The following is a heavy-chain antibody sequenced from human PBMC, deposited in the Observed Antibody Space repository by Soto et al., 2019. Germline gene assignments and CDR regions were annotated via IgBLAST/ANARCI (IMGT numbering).Heavy chain of an antibody. CDR2: ISHDGRNT. D-gene: IGHD3-9*01. Sequence: PGGSLRLSCTAFGLPHSRFAMMWVRQAPGKGLEWLALISHDGRNTYYADSAEGRFTISRDNSKDTLSLQMNSLRGDDTAMYYCAKDRDWILLVFDYWGQGALVTVSS. V-gene: IGHV3-30*18. CDR1: GLPHSRFA. CDR3: AKDRDWILLVFDY. J-gene: IGHJ4*02.